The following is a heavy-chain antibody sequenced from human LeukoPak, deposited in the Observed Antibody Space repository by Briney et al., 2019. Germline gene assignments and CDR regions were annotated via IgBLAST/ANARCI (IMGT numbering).Heavy chain of an antibody. CDR2: ISGSGGST. D-gene: IGHD6-13*01. CDR1: GFTFSSYA. CDR3: AKDPSPYSSSWSTFDY. J-gene: IGHJ4*02. V-gene: IGHV3-23*01. Sequence: PGGSLRLSCAASGFTFSSYAMSWVRQAPGKGLEWVSAISGSGGSTYYADSVKGRFTLPRDNSKNTLYLQMNSLRAEDTAVYYCAKDPSPYSSSWSTFDYWGQGTLVTVSS.